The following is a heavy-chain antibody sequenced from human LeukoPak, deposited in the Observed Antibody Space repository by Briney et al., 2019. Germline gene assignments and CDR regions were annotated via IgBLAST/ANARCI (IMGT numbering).Heavy chain of an antibody. CDR1: GYSISSGCY. V-gene: IGHV4-38-2*02. Sequence: PSETLSLTCTVSGYSISSGCYWGWIRQPPGKGLEWVGSIYHSGSTYYNPSLKSRVTISVDTSKNQFSLKLSSVTAADTAVYYCARATWIQLWLNWFDPWGQGTLVTVSS. J-gene: IGHJ5*02. CDR2: IYHSGST. D-gene: IGHD5-18*01. CDR3: ARATWIQLWLNWFDP.